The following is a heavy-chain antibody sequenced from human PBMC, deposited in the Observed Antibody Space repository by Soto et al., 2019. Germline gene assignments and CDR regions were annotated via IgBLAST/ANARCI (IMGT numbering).Heavy chain of an antibody. J-gene: IGHJ6*02. CDR2: VHHSWGS. D-gene: IGHD3-10*01. CDR3: ARQGFGPLHGLVDV. CDR1: GGSISSYY. Sequence: QVQLQESGPGLVKPSETLSLSCTVSGGSISSYYWSWFRQSPGKRMEWIGYVHHSWGSSYNPSLQSRVAISLDTSKSIFSLKVTSVTATDTAVYYCARQGFGPLHGLVDVWGQGTTVTVSS. V-gene: IGHV4-59*08.